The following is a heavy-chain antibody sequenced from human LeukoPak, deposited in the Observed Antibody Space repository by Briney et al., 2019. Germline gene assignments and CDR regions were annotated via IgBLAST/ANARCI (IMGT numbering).Heavy chain of an antibody. V-gene: IGHV4-34*01. Sequence: SETLSLTCAVYGGSFRGYYWSWIRQPPGKGLEWIGEIDHRGSTNHNPSLKSRVTISVDTSKNQFYLKLSSVTAADTAVYYCAREVAAARGSFDYWGQGTLVTVSS. CDR2: IDHRGST. CDR1: GGSFRGYY. CDR3: AREVAAARGSFDY. D-gene: IGHD6-13*01. J-gene: IGHJ4*02.